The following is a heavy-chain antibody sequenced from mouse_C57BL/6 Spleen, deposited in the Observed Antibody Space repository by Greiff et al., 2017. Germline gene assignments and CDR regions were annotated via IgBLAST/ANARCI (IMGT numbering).Heavy chain of an antibody. CDR3: ARDMGLRPSFAY. CDR1: GYTFTSYW. D-gene: IGHD2-4*01. CDR2: IYPSDSET. Sequence: QVQLQQPGAELVRPGSSVKLSCKASGYTFTSYWMDWVKQRPGQGLEWIGNIYPSDSETHYNQKFKDKATLTVYKSSITAYMQLSSLTSEDSAVYYCARDMGLRPSFAYWGQGTLVTVSA. V-gene: IGHV1-61*01. J-gene: IGHJ3*01.